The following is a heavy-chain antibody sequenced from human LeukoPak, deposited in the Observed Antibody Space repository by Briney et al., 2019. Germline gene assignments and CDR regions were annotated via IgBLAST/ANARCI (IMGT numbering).Heavy chain of an antibody. J-gene: IGHJ5*02. CDR3: ASGLTGFA. CDR2: INGDGSST. D-gene: IGHD1-14*01. Sequence: GGSLRLSCAASGFTFSSYWMHWVRQAPGKGLFWVSRINGDGSSTNYADSVKGRFTISRDNAKNTLHLQMNCLRAEDTAVYFCASGLTGFAWGQGTLVTVSS. V-gene: IGHV3-74*01. CDR1: GFTFSSYW.